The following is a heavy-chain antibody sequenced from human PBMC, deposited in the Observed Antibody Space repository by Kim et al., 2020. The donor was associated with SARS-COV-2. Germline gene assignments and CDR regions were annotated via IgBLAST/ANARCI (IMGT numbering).Heavy chain of an antibody. CDR1: GFTFSSYA. CDR2: ISGSGGST. Sequence: GGSLRLSCAASGFTFSSYAMSWVRQAPGKGLEWVSAISGSGGSTYYADSVKGRFTISRDNSKNTLYLQMNSLRAEDTAVYYCAKKNEGQWPNYYYGMDVWGQGTTVTVSS. D-gene: IGHD6-19*01. CDR3: AKKNEGQWPNYYYGMDV. J-gene: IGHJ6*02. V-gene: IGHV3-23*01.